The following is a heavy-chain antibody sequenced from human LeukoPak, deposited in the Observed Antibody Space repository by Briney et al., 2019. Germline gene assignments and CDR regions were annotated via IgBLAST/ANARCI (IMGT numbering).Heavy chain of an antibody. CDR3: ARERTDTGIAAAGTWGFDY. D-gene: IGHD6-13*01. Sequence: SETLSLTCTVSGGSISSGGYYWSWIRQPPGKGLEWIGYIYHSGSTYYNPSLKSRVTISVDRSKNQFSLKLSSVTAADTAVYYCARERTDTGIAAAGTWGFDYWGQGTLVTVSS. V-gene: IGHV4-30-2*01. J-gene: IGHJ4*02. CDR2: IYHSGST. CDR1: GGSISSGGYY.